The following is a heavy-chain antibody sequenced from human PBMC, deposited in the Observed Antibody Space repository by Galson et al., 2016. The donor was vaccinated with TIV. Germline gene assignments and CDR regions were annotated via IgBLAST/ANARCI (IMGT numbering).Heavy chain of an antibody. D-gene: IGHD2-15*01. Sequence: SVKVSCKASGGTFSFYAITWVRQAPGQGLEWMGGIIPIFRTPNYAQKFQGRVTMTADDSTGTAYMELSSLGSEDTAVYYCARETSSGGTCYSRIGAFVIWGQGTMVTVSS. CDR1: GGTFSFYA. V-gene: IGHV1-69*13. J-gene: IGHJ3*02. CDR3: ARETSSGGTCYSRIGAFVI. CDR2: IIPIFRTP.